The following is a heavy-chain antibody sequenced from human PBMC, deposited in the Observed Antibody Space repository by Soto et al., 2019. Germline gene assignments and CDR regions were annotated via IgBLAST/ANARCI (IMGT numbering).Heavy chain of an antibody. D-gene: IGHD3-22*01. J-gene: IGHJ4*02. CDR2: IYYSGST. V-gene: IGHV4-61*01. CDR3: ARDRMDSSGYPTLLDY. CDR1: GGSVSSGSYY. Sequence: QVQLQESGPGLVKPSETLSLTCTVSGGSVSSGSYYWSWIRQPPGKGLEWIGYIYYSGSTNYNPSLKSRVTISVDTSKNPFSLKLSSVTAADTAVYYCARDRMDSSGYPTLLDYWGQGTLVTVSS.